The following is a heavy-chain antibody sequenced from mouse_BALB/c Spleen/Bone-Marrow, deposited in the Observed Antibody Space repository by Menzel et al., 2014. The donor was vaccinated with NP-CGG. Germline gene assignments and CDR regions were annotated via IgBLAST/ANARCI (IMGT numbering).Heavy chain of an antibody. Sequence: QVQLKESGPGLVAPSQGLSITCTVSGFSLTSYGVHWVRQPPGKGLEWLGAIWAGGSTNYNSALMSRLSITKDNSKSQVFLEMDSLQTDDTAMYYCARVFTTATWGFAYWGQGTLVTVSA. CDR1: GFSLTSYG. V-gene: IGHV2-9*02. D-gene: IGHD1-2*01. J-gene: IGHJ3*01. CDR2: IWAGGST. CDR3: ARVFTTATWGFAY.